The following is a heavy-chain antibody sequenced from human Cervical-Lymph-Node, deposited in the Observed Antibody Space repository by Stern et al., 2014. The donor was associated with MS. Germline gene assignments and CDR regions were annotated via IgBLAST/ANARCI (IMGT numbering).Heavy chain of an antibody. CDR2: LFPVFSTR. J-gene: IGHJ5*02. Sequence: VQLVQSGAEVTKPGSSVKVSCKASGGTFSKFPSSWVRQAPGHGLEWMGGLFPVFSTRTYSQEFRGRVTITADVSTSTVYMERSSLRSDDTAVYYCARSSETSDRWDSRGYDLWGQGTLVTVSS. CDR1: GGTFSKFP. D-gene: IGHD3-22*01. CDR3: ARSSETSDRWDSRGYDL. V-gene: IGHV1-69*01.